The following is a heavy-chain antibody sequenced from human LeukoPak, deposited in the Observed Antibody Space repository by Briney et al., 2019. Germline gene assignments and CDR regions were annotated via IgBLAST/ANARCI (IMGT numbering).Heavy chain of an antibody. CDR1: GFTFSSYW. CDR3: ARSDSGYYYYFDY. V-gene: IGHV3-30*03. D-gene: IGHD3-22*01. CDR2: ISYDGSNK. Sequence: GGSLRLSCAASGFTFSSYWMHWVRQAPGKGLEWVAVISYDGSNKYYADSVKGRFTISRDNSKNTLYLQMNSLRAEDTAVYYCARSDSGYYYYFDYWGQGTLVTVSS. J-gene: IGHJ4*02.